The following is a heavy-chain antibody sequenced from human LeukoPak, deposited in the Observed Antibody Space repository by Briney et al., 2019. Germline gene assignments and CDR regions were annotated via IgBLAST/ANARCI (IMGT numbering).Heavy chain of an antibody. CDR3: ARTMGARLYYYYMDV. Sequence: SVNVSCKASGGTFSSYAISWVRQAPGQGLEWMGGIIPIFGTANYAQKFQGRVTITTDESTSTAYMELSSLRSEDTAVYYCARTMGARLYYYYMDVWGKGTTVTVSS. D-gene: IGHD3-16*01. CDR2: IIPIFGTA. CDR1: GGTFSSYA. V-gene: IGHV1-69*05. J-gene: IGHJ6*03.